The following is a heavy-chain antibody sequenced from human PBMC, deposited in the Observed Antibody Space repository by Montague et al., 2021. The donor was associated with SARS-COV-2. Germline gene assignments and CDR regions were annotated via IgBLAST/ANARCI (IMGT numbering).Heavy chain of an antibody. CDR2: INRDGSHT. CDR3: AGAPDCGGNRCNSFPCHGMDV. CDR1: GFTFSDYW. V-gene: IGHV3-74*01. Sequence: SLRLSCAASGFTFSDYWWHWVRQVPGKGLTWVSRINRDGSHTNYADSVKGRFSISRDNARDTVYLEVNSLRAEDTAIYLCAGAPDCGGNRCNSFPCHGMDVWGQGIPITVSS. D-gene: IGHD4-23*01. J-gene: IGHJ6*02.